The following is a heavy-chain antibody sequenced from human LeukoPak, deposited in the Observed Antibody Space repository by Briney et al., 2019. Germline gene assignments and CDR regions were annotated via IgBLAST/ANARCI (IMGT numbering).Heavy chain of an antibody. CDR3: ARISMVRGSIIFDY. D-gene: IGHD3-10*01. Sequence: SETLSLTCTVSGYSISSGYYWGWIRQPPGKGLEWIGSIYHSGSTYYNPSLKSRVTISVDTSKNQFSLKLSSVTAADTAVYYCARISMVRGSIIFDYWGQGTLVTVSS. CDR2: IYHSGST. J-gene: IGHJ4*02. CDR1: GYSISSGYY. V-gene: IGHV4-38-2*02.